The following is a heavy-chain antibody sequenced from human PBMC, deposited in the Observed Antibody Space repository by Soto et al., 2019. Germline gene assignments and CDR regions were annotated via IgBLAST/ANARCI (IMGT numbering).Heavy chain of an antibody. CDR3: ASRGLYI. CDR1: GFNFSNYD. Sequence: EVQLVESGGGLVQPGGSLRLSCAASGFNFSNYDMKWVRQTSGKGLEWVAGMGTDGETFYPGSVKGRFSISREDAKNSFYLQMNSLRAEDTAVYYCASRGLYIWGQGTLVTVSS. V-gene: IGHV3-13*01. J-gene: IGHJ4*02. CDR2: MGTDGET. D-gene: IGHD3-10*01.